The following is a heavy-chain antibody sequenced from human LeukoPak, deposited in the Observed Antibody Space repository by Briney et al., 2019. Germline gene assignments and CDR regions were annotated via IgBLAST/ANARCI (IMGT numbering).Heavy chain of an antibody. V-gene: IGHV4-38-2*02. J-gene: IGHJ4*02. CDR1: GYSLSSGYY. CDR3: ARTGTGPTQTFGF. Sequence: PSETLSLACTVSGYSLSSGYYWGWIRPPPGKGLEWIGSIYHSGSTYYNPSLKSRGHQSIDTSKNQFSLKLGSVTAAGTAVYYCARTGTGPTQTFGFWGQGTLVTVSS. D-gene: IGHD3/OR15-3a*01. CDR2: IYHSGST.